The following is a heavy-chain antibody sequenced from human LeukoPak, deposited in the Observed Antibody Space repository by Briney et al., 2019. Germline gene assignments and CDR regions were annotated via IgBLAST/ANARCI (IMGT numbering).Heavy chain of an antibody. Sequence: GASVKVSCKASGYTFTGYYMHWVRQAPGQGLEWMGWINPNSGGTNYAQKFQGRVTMTRDTSISTAYVELSRLRSDDTAVYYCARLPPPTITMVRGVIITPDFYYFDYWGQGTLVTVSS. CDR3: ARLPPPTITMVRGVIITPDFYYFDY. CDR2: INPNSGGT. CDR1: GYTFTGYY. J-gene: IGHJ4*02. D-gene: IGHD3-10*01. V-gene: IGHV1-2*02.